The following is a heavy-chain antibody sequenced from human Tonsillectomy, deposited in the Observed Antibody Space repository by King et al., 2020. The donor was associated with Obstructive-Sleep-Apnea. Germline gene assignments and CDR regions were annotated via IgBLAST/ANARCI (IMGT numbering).Heavy chain of an antibody. Sequence: VQLQESGPGLVKPSETLSLTCTVSGGSISSYYWSWIRQPPGKGLEWIGYIYYSGSTNYNPSLKSRVTISVDTSKNQFSLKLSSVTAADTAVYYCARHLRNNSSSWYENFYYYYYGMDVWGQGTTVTVSS. CDR2: IYYSGST. CDR3: ARHLRNNSSSWYENFYYYYYGMDV. CDR1: GGSISSYY. J-gene: IGHJ6*02. D-gene: IGHD6-13*01. V-gene: IGHV4-59*08.